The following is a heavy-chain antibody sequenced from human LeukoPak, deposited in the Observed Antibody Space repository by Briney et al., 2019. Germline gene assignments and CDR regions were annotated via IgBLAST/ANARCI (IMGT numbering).Heavy chain of an antibody. V-gene: IGHV3-23*01. D-gene: IGHD1-14*01. Sequence: GGTLRLSCAASGFTFSSYAMSWVRQAPGKGLEWVSAISGSGGSTYYADSVKGRFTISRDNAKNSLYLQMNSLRAEDTAVYYCARDQPGFWYFDLWGRGTLVTVSS. J-gene: IGHJ2*01. CDR1: GFTFSSYA. CDR3: ARDQPGFWYFDL. CDR2: ISGSGGST.